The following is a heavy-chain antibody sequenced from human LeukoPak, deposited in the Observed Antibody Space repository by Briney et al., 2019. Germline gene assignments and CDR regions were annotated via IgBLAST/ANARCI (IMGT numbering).Heavy chain of an antibody. J-gene: IGHJ4*02. D-gene: IGHD3-10*01. CDR2: IYSSGST. V-gene: IGHV4-59*12. Sequence: PSETLSLTCTVSGGSISSYYWSWIRQPPGKGLEWIGYIYSSGSTNYNPSLKSRVTISVDTSKIQFSLKLSSVTAADTAVYYCARLPGYYGSGKLVDYWGQGTLVTVSS. CDR3: ARLPGYYGSGKLVDY. CDR1: GGSISSYY.